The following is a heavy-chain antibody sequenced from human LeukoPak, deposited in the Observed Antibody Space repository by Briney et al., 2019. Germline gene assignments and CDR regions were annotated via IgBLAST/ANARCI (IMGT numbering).Heavy chain of an antibody. CDR3: ANDIVVVPAAKTLFDY. V-gene: IGHV3-30*02. CDR2: VWSDGSNK. CDR1: GFTFSRYG. Sequence: PGGSLRLSCAASGFTFSRYGMHWVRQAPGKGLEWVAVVWSDGSNKYYADSVKGRFTISRDNSKNTLYLQMNTLRAEDTAVYYCANDIVVVPAAKTLFDYWGQGTLVTVSS. D-gene: IGHD2-2*01. J-gene: IGHJ4*02.